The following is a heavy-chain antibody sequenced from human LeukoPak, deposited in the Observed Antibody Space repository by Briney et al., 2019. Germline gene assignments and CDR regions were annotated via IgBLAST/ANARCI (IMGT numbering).Heavy chain of an antibody. J-gene: IGHJ3*02. D-gene: IGHD6-13*01. Sequence: PGGSLRLSCAASGFTFSSYAMSWVRQAPGKGLEWVSAISGSGGSTYYADSVKGRFTISRDNSKDTLYLQMNSLRAEDTAVYYCAKDFRSSSWYDAFDIWGQGTMVTVSS. CDR1: GFTFSSYA. CDR3: AKDFRSSSWYDAFDI. V-gene: IGHV3-23*01. CDR2: ISGSGGST.